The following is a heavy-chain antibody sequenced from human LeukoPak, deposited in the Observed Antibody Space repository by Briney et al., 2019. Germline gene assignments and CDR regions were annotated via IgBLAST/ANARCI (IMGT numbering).Heavy chain of an antibody. Sequence: SETLSLTCTVSGGSISSSSYYWGWIRQPPGKGLEWIGSIYYSGSTYYNPSLKSRVTISVDKSKNQFSLKLSSVTAADTAVYYCARDLSYDYVWGSYRLRYYFDYWGQGTLVTVSS. D-gene: IGHD3-16*02. V-gene: IGHV4-39*07. CDR1: GGSISSSSYY. CDR3: ARDLSYDYVWGSYRLRYYFDY. CDR2: IYYSGST. J-gene: IGHJ4*02.